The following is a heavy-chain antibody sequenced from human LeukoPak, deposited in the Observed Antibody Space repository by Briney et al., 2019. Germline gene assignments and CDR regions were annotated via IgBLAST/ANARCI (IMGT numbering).Heavy chain of an antibody. CDR1: GGSISSYC. V-gene: IGHV4-59*08. J-gene: IGHJ3*02. D-gene: IGHD3-3*01. CDR3: ARLAQYYDFWSGYRLNDAFDI. Sequence: SETLSLTCTVSGGSISSYCSSWIRQPPGKGLEWIGYIYYSGSTNYNPSLKSRVTISVDTSKNQFSLKLSSVTAADTAVYYCARLAQYYDFWSGYRLNDAFDIWGQGTMVTVSS. CDR2: IYYSGST.